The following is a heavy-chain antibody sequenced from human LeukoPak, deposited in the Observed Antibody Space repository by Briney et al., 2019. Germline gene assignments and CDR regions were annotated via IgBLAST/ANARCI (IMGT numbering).Heavy chain of an antibody. CDR2: ISGSGSST. Sequence: GGSLRLSCAASGFTFSTYALGWARQAPGKGPEWVSGISGSGSSTYYADSVKGRITISRDNSKNTLYLQMNSLRAEDTAVYYCAGRYDSSGYYLRWGQGTLVTAPS. CDR3: AGRYDSSGYYLR. CDR1: GFTFSTYA. J-gene: IGHJ4*02. V-gene: IGHV3-23*01. D-gene: IGHD3-22*01.